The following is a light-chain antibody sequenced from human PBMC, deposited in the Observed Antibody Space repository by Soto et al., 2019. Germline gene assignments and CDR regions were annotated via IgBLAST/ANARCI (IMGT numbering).Light chain of an antibody. CDR2: EVN. J-gene: IGLJ2*01. V-gene: IGLV2-18*01. CDR1: SSDVGAYNR. CDR3: VLYMRSGISV. Sequence: QSALTQPPSVSASPGQSVTIPCTATSSDVGAYNRVSWYQQYPGTPPKLMISEVNNRPSGVPDRFSGSKSGNTASLTISGLQAEDEADYYCVLYMRSGISVFGGGTKLTVL.